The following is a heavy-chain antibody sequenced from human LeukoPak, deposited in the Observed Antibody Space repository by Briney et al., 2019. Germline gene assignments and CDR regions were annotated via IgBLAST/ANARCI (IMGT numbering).Heavy chain of an antibody. CDR2: IIPILGIA. J-gene: IGHJ4*02. CDR3: AGGYCSGGSCYSFDY. V-gene: IGHV1-69*02. CDR1: GGTFSSYT. Sequence: SVKVSCKASGGTFSSYTISWVRQAPGQGLEWMGRIIPILGIANYAQKFQGRVTITADKSTSTAYMELSSLRSEDTAVYYCAGGYCSGGSCYSFDYWGQGTPVTVSS. D-gene: IGHD2-15*01.